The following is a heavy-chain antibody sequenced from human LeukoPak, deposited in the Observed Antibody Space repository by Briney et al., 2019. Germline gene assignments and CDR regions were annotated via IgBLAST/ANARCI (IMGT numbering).Heavy chain of an antibody. V-gene: IGHV4-31*11. J-gene: IGHJ2*01. CDR1: GGSISSGGYS. CDR3: ARAAENWYFDL. Sequence: SETLSLTCAVSGGSISSGGYSWSWIRQPPGKGLEWIGYIYYSGSTYYNPSLKSRVTISVDTSKNQFSLKLSSVTAADTAVYYCARAAENWYFDLWGRGTLVTVSS. CDR2: IYYSGST.